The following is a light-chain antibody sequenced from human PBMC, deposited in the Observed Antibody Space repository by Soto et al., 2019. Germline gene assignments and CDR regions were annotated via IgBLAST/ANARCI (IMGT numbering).Light chain of an antibody. Sequence: QVTQSPSSLSASVGDRVTITCRASQDISSYLAWYQQKPGKAPTLLIYAASTLQSGVPSRFSGSGFGTDFTLTISSLQAEDFASYYCQQLRSYPSTFGGGTKVDI. J-gene: IGKJ4*01. CDR3: QQLRSYPST. CDR2: AAS. CDR1: QDISSY. V-gene: IGKV1-9*01.